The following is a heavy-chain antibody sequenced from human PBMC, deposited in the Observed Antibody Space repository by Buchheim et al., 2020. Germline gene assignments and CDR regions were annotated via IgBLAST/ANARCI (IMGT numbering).Heavy chain of an antibody. V-gene: IGHV3-7*03. J-gene: IGHJ6*02. CDR3: AIGRGLDV. CDR2: IRGDGDER. Sequence: EVQLVESGGGLVQPGGSLRLSCAVSGFTFSSRWMSWVRQAPEKGLERVANIRGDGDERYYVDSVKGRFTISRENAKNSLYLQMNSLRAEDTAVYYCAIGRGLDVWGQGTT. CDR1: GFTFSSRW.